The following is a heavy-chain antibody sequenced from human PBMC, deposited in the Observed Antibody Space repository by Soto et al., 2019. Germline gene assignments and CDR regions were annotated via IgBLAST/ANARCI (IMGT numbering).Heavy chain of an antibody. J-gene: IGHJ5*02. CDR2: IYYSGSS. V-gene: IGHV4-31*03. CDR3: ARETGEVEPNWFAP. D-gene: IGHD1-26*01. CDR1: GGSISSGGYY. Sequence: QVQLQESGPGLVKPSQTLSLTCTVSGGSISSGGYYWSWIRQHPGKGLEWIGYIYYSGSSYYNPYLKSRVTISVDTSKNQFSLKLSSVTAADTAVYYCARETGEVEPNWFAPWGQGTLVTDFS.